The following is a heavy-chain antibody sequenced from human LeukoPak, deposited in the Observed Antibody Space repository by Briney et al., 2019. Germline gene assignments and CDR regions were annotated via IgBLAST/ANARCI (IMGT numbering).Heavy chain of an antibody. D-gene: IGHD4-11*01. CDR3: ARLYSNYGDFDY. CDR2: IYYSGST. CDR1: GGSISSGGYY. Sequence: PSQTLSLTCTVSGGSISSGGYYWSWIRQHPGKGLEWIGYIYYSGSTYYNPSLKSRVTISVDTSKNQFSLKLSSVTAADTAVYYCARLYSNYGDFDYWGQGTLVTVSS. J-gene: IGHJ4*02. V-gene: IGHV4-31*03.